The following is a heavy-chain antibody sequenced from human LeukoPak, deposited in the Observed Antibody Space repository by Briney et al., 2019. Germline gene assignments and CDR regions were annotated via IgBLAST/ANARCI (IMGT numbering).Heavy chain of an antibody. CDR1: GGSFSGYY. Sequence: SETLSLTCAVYGGSFSGYYWSWIRQPPGKGLEWIGEINHSGSTNYNPSLKSRVTISVDTSKNQFSLKLSSVTAADTAVYYCAGQSGIQLDYWGQGTLVTVSS. V-gene: IGHV4-34*01. D-gene: IGHD5-18*01. J-gene: IGHJ4*02. CDR3: AGQSGIQLDY. CDR2: INHSGST.